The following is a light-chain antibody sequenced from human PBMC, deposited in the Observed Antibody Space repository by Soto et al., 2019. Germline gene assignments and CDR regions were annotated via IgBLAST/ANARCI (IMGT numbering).Light chain of an antibody. Sequence: EIVLTQSPGTVSLSPGERGTLSFMASQSVSSNFLAWYQEKPGQAPRLLIYGASNRATGIPDRFSGSGSGTDFTLTISRLEPEDFAVYYCQQYGSSGTFGQGTKVDI. J-gene: IGKJ1*01. CDR2: GAS. CDR3: QQYGSSGT. CDR1: QSVSSNF. V-gene: IGKV3-20*01.